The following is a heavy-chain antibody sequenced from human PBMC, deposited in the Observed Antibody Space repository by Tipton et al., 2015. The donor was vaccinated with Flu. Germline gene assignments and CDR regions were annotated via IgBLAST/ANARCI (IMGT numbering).Heavy chain of an antibody. D-gene: IGHD3-22*01. V-gene: IGHV4-34*01. CDR2: INHSGST. Sequence: TLSLTCAVDGGSFSGYYWSWIRQPPGKGLEWIGEINHSGSTNYKSSLKSRVTISLDTSKNQVTLKLSSMTAADTAVYYCARGPGYYDSSAYFDFWGQGTLVTVSS. CDR3: ARGPGYYDSSAYFDF. J-gene: IGHJ4*02. CDR1: GGSFSGYY.